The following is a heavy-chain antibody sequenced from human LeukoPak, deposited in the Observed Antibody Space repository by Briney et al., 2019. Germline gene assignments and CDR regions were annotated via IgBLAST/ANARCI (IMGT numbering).Heavy chain of an antibody. Sequence: GGSLRLSCAASGFTFSIYSMNWVRQAPGKGLEWVSYISNSGNTIYYADSVKGRFTISRDNSKNTLYLQMNSLRAEDTAVYYCAKDISGSWSIDYWGQGTLVTVSS. CDR1: GFTFSIYS. CDR3: AKDISGSWSIDY. J-gene: IGHJ4*02. D-gene: IGHD6-13*01. CDR2: ISNSGNTI. V-gene: IGHV3-48*01.